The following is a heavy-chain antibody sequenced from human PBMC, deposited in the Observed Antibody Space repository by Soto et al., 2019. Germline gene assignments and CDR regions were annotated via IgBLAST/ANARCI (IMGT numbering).Heavy chain of an antibody. Sequence: KPSETLSLTCAVSGGSLTSGTYSWNWIRQPPGKGLEWIGYIFPSGTTYYNPSLKSRVSISIDVSKNQFSLNLRSLTAADTAVSYCARGREFASWGQGTLVTVSS. CDR2: IFPSGTT. CDR1: GGSLTSGTYS. V-gene: IGHV4-30-2*01. CDR3: ARGREFAS. J-gene: IGHJ4*02.